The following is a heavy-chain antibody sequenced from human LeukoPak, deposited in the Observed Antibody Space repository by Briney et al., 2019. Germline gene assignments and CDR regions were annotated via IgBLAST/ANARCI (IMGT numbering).Heavy chain of an antibody. D-gene: IGHD3-22*01. J-gene: IGHJ4*02. Sequence: GASLQISFKGSGYCFTSYWIGWGRPMPGKGLEWMGITYTGDSDTRYSPSFQGQVTISADKSISTAYLQWSSLKASDTAMYYCARPQEDSSGYYYFDYWGQGTLVTVSS. CDR1: GYCFTSYW. CDR2: TYTGDSDT. V-gene: IGHV5-51*01. CDR3: ARPQEDSSGYYYFDY.